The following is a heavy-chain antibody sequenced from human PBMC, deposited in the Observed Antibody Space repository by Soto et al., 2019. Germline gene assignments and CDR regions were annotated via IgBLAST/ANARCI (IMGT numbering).Heavy chain of an antibody. V-gene: IGHV3-33*01. Sequence: GGSLRLSCAASGFTFSSYGMHWVRQAPGKGLEWVAVIWYDGSNKYYADSVKGRFTISRDNSKNTLYLQMNSLRAEDTAVYYCARGYGVVVPAAMFNWGQGTLVTVSS. CDR2: IWYDGSNK. CDR1: GFTFSSYG. CDR3: ARGYGVVVPAAMFN. D-gene: IGHD2-2*01. J-gene: IGHJ4*02.